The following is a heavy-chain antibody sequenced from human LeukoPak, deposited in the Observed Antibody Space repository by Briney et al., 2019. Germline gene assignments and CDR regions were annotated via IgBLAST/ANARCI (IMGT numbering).Heavy chain of an antibody. D-gene: IGHD5-12*01. CDR3: AKLPSRDGYNTNYYFDY. V-gene: IGHV3-23*01. CDR1: GFTFRSHD. Sequence: GGSLRLSCAASGFTFRSHDMSWVRQAPGKGLEWVSGISGSGGSTFYADSVKGRFTISRDNSKNTLYLQMNGLRVEDTAVYYCAKLPSRDGYNTNYYFDYWGQGTLVTVSS. CDR2: ISGSGGST. J-gene: IGHJ4*02.